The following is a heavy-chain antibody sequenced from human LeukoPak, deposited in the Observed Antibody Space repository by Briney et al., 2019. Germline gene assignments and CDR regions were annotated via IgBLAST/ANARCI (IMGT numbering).Heavy chain of an antibody. V-gene: IGHV1-69*05. Sequence: SVKVSCKASGGTFSSYAISWVRQAPGQGLEWMGRIIPISGTANYAQKFQGRVTITTDESTSTAYMELSSLRSEDTAVYYCARGATPPGEYYFDYWGQGTLVTVSS. CDR1: GGTFSSYA. J-gene: IGHJ4*02. D-gene: IGHD1-26*01. CDR2: IIPISGTA. CDR3: ARGATPPGEYYFDY.